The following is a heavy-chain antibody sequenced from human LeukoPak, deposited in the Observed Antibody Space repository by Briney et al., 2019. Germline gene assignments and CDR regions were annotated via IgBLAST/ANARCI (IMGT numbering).Heavy chain of an antibody. J-gene: IGHJ4*02. CDR2: IYYSGST. CDR1: GGSISSYY. V-gene: IGHV4-59*01. CDR3: ARGTDSSGWYGVSFDY. Sequence: PSETLSLTCTVSGGSISSYYWCWIRQPPGKGLEWIGYIYYSGSTNYNPSLKSRVTISVDTSKNQFSLKLSSVTAADTAVYYCARGTDSSGWYGVSFDYWGQGTLVTVSS. D-gene: IGHD6-19*01.